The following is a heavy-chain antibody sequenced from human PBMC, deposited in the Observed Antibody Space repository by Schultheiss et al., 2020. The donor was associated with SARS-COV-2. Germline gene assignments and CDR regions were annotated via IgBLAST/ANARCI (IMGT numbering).Heavy chain of an antibody. CDR2: INPNSGGT. Sequence: ASVKVSCKASGYTFTGYYMHWVRQAPGQGLEWMGRINPNSGGTNYAQKFQGRVTMTRDTSISTAYMELSRLRSDDTAVYYCARGAGGSGSYPSWGQGALVTVSS. CDR1: GYTFTGYY. CDR3: ARGAGGSGSYPS. V-gene: IGHV1-2*06. J-gene: IGHJ5*02. D-gene: IGHD3-10*01.